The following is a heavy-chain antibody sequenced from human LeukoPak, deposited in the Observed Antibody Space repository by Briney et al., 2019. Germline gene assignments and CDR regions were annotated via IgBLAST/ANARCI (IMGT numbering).Heavy chain of an antibody. D-gene: IGHD3-22*01. J-gene: IGHJ4*02. CDR1: GGSISTYY. V-gene: IGHV4-59*01. CDR3: ARRPGGYYDSSGYFYFDY. CDR2: IYYTGST. Sequence: PSETLSLTCTLSGGSISTYYWSWVRQPPGKGLEWIGYIYYTGSTDYNPSLKSRVTMSVDTSKNQFSLKLSSVTAADTAVYYCARRPGGYYDSSGYFYFDYWGQGTLVTVSS.